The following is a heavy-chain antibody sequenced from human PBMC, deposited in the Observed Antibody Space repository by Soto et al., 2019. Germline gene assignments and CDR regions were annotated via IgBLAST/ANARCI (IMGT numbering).Heavy chain of an antibody. CDR1: GFSFTNAW. V-gene: IGHV3-15*01. D-gene: IGHD3-3*01. J-gene: IGHJ4*02. CDR2: IKSKIDGGAT. CDR3: TAGVGTSDHGY. Sequence: EVQLVESGGDLVKPGGSLRLSCAASGFSFTNAWMSWVRQAPGKGLEWVGRIKSKIDGGATVYGAPVTDRFIISRDDSEDTVYLQMNSLKADDTAVYYCTAGVGTSDHGYWGPGSLVTVSS.